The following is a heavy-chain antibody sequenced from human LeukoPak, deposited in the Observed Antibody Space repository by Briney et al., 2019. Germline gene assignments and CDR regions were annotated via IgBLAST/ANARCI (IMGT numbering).Heavy chain of an antibody. CDR2: IKQDGSEK. CDR1: GFTFSSYW. V-gene: IGHV3-7*01. CDR3: AREWAFDI. J-gene: IGHJ3*02. Sequence: GGSLRLSCAASGFTFSSYWVSWVRQAPGKGLEWVANIKQDGSEKYYVDSVKGRFTISRDNAKNSLYLQMNSLRAEDTAVYYCAREWAFDIWGQGTMVTVSS.